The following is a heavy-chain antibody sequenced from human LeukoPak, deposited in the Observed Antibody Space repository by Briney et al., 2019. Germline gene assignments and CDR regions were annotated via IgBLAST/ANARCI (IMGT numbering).Heavy chain of an antibody. CDR3: ARALKVVRYFDWFSRTGFDY. D-gene: IGHD3-9*01. Sequence: PGGSLRLSCAASGFTFSSYSMNWVRQAPGKGLEWVSFISSSSSYIYYADSVKGRFTISRDNAKNSLYLQMNSLRAEDTAVYYCARALKVVRYFDWFSRTGFDYWGQGTLVTVSS. J-gene: IGHJ4*02. CDR2: ISSSSSYI. CDR1: GFTFSSYS. V-gene: IGHV3-21*01.